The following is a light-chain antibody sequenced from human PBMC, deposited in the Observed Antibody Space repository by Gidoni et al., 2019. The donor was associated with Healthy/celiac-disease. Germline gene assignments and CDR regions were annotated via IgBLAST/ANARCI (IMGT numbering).Light chain of an antibody. J-gene: IGKJ4*01. Sequence: DIQMTQSQSSLSASVGDRVTLTCQASHDISNYVNWYQQKPGKDPKLLIYDASNLETGVPSRFSVRGSGTDFTFTISSLQPEDIATYYCQQYDNLPLTFGGGTKVEI. CDR3: QQYDNLPLT. CDR1: HDISNY. CDR2: DAS. V-gene: IGKV1-33*01.